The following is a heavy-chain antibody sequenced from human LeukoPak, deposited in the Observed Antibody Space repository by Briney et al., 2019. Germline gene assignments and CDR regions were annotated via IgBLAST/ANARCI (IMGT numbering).Heavy chain of an antibody. Sequence: SETLSLTCTVSGGSVSTYYWSWIRQPPGKGLEWIGYIYYSGSTNYNPSLKSRVTISVDTSKSQFSLKLSSVTAADTAVYYCARGYSSSWFYFDYWGQGTLVTVSS. D-gene: IGHD6-13*01. CDR2: IYYSGST. CDR1: GGSVSTYY. CDR3: ARGYSSSWFYFDY. V-gene: IGHV4-59*02. J-gene: IGHJ4*02.